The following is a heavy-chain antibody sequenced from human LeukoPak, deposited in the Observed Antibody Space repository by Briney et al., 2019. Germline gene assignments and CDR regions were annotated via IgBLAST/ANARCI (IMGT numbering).Heavy chain of an antibody. D-gene: IGHD2-2*02. CDR1: GFTFSDYY. Sequence: GGSLRLSCAASGFTFSDYYMSWIRQAPGKGLEWVSYISSSGSTIYYADSVKGRLTISRDNAKNSLYLQMNSLRAEDTAVYYCARSSGGGYQLLYSDAFDIWGQGTMVTVSS. CDR3: ARSSGGGYQLLYSDAFDI. V-gene: IGHV3-11*01. J-gene: IGHJ3*02. CDR2: ISSSGSTI.